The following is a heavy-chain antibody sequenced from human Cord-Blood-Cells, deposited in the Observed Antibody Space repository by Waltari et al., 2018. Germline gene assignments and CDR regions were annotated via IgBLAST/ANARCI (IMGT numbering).Heavy chain of an antibody. Sequence: QVQLQQWGAGLLKPSETLSIPCAVYGGSFSGYYWSWIRQPPGKGLEWIGEINHSGSTNYNPSLKSRVTISVDTSKNQFSLKLSSVTAADTAVYYCARPSLWGQGTLVTVSS. CDR2: INHSGST. CDR1: GGSFSGYY. J-gene: IGHJ4*02. CDR3: ARPSL. V-gene: IGHV4-34*01.